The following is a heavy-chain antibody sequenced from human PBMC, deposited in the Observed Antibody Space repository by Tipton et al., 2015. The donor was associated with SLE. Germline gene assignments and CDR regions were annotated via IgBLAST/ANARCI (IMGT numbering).Heavy chain of an antibody. CDR1: GGSISSGSYY. Sequence: TLSLTCTVSGGSISSGSYYWGWIRQPPGKGLEWIGSIYYSGSTYYNPSLKSRVTISVDTSKNQFSLKLSSVTAADTAVYYCARHRIAAPLFDYWGQGTLVTVSS. CDR3: ARHRIAAPLFDY. D-gene: IGHD6-6*01. CDR2: IYYSGST. J-gene: IGHJ4*02. V-gene: IGHV4-39*01.